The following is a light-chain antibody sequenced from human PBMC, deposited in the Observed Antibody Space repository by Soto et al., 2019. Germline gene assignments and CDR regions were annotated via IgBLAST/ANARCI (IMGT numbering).Light chain of an antibody. Sequence: QSVRTQPPSASGTPGQRVTISCSGSSSNIGSNTVNWYQQLPGTAPKLLIYSNNQRLSGVPDRFSGSKSGTSASLAISGLQSEDEADYYCAAWDDSLNGWVFGGGTKLTVL. CDR3: AAWDDSLNGWV. CDR2: SNN. CDR1: SSNIGSNT. J-gene: IGLJ3*02. V-gene: IGLV1-44*01.